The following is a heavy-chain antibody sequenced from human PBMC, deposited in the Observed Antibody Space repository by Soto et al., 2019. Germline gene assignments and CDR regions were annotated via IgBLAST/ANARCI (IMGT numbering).Heavy chain of an antibody. J-gene: IGHJ4*02. V-gene: IGHV3-21*01. CDR2: ISSSSSYI. CDR1: GFTFSSYS. D-gene: IGHD3-10*01. CDR3: ARAYGSGSYYNAPYYFDY. Sequence: GGSLRLSCAASGFTFSSYSMNWVRQAPGKGLEWVSSISSSSSYIYYADSVKGRFTISRDNAKNSLYLQMNSLRAEDTAVYYCARAYGSGSYYNAPYYFDYWGQGTLVTVSS.